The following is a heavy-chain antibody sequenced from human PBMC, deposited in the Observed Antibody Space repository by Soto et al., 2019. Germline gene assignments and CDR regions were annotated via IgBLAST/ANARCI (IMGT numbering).Heavy chain of an antibody. CDR3: ARSFCRDAVRCNWFDP. CDR2: MNDFGRT. V-gene: IGHV4-59*01. D-gene: IGHD2-8*01. Sequence: QVQLQESGPGLVKSSETLSLTCTVSGASSSSYYWSWIRQPPGKGLEWIGYMNDFGRTIYNPSLKSRVTISLDTSKNHFSLMLTSVIAADTAVYYCARSFCRDAVRCNWFDPWGQGTLVTVSS. J-gene: IGHJ5*02. CDR1: GASSSSYY.